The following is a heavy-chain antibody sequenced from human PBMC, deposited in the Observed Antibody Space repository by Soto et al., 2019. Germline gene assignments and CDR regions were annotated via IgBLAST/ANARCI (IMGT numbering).Heavy chain of an antibody. V-gene: IGHV3-64*01. CDR2: ISSNGGST. J-gene: IGHJ6*02. CDR1: GFTFSSYA. CDR3: ARGVVVVAATYGMDV. Sequence: EVQLVESGGGLVQPGGSLRLSCAASGFTFSSYAMHWVRQAPGKGLEYVSAISSNGGSTYYANSVKGRFTISRENSKNTLYLQMGSVRAEDMGVYDGARGVVVVAATYGMDVWGQGTMVTVSS. D-gene: IGHD2-15*01.